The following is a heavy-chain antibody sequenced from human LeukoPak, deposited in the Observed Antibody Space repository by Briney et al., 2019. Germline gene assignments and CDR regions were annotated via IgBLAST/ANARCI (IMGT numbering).Heavy chain of an antibody. CDR3: ARAGMARINWFDP. J-gene: IGHJ5*02. V-gene: IGHV1-69*13. CDR2: IIPIIGTG. D-gene: IGHD1-14*01. CDR1: GGTFSSYA. Sequence: AASVKVSCKASGGTFSSYAISWVRQAPGQGLEWMGGIIPIIGTGDYARKFQGRVTITADESTSTAYMELSSLRSEDTAVYYCARAGMARINWFDPWGQGTLVTVSS.